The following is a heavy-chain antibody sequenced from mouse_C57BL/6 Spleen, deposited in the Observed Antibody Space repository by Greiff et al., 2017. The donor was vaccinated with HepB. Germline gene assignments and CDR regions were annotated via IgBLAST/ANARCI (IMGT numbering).Heavy chain of an antibody. CDR2: IHPNSGST. CDR1: GYTFTSYW. D-gene: IGHD1-1*01. CDR3: ASSITTVVAPDY. V-gene: IGHV1-64*01. Sequence: QVQLQQPGAELVKPGASVKLSCKASGYTFTSYWIHWVKQRPGQGLEWIGMIHPNSGSTNYNEKFKSKATLTVDKSSSTAYMQLSSLTSEDSAVYYCASSITTVVAPDYWGQGTTLTVSS. J-gene: IGHJ2*01.